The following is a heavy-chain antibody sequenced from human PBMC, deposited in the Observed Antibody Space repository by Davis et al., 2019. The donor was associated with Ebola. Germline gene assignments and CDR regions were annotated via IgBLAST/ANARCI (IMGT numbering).Heavy chain of an antibody. Sequence: PGGSLKLSCTDSVITFSSYAMTWVRQAPGKGLEWVSAISGSGGSTYYADSVKGRFTISRDNAKNSLYLQMNSLRDEDTAVYFCARDVRGYCSSISCFKWFDPWGQGSLVAVSS. CDR2: ISGSGGST. D-gene: IGHD2-2*01. J-gene: IGHJ5*02. CDR1: VITFSSYA. CDR3: ARDVRGYCSSISCFKWFDP. V-gene: IGHV3-23*01.